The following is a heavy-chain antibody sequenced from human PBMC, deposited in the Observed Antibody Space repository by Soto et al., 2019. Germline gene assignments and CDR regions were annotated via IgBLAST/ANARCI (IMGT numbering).Heavy chain of an antibody. Sequence: SETLSLTCTVSGGSISSYYWSWIRQPPGKGLEWIGYIYYSGSTNYNPSLKSRVTISVDTSKNQFSLKLSSVTAADTAVYYCARERTSSSWLKAFDIWGQGTMVTVSS. D-gene: IGHD6-13*01. CDR1: GGSISSYY. V-gene: IGHV4-59*01. J-gene: IGHJ3*02. CDR3: ARERTSSSWLKAFDI. CDR2: IYYSGST.